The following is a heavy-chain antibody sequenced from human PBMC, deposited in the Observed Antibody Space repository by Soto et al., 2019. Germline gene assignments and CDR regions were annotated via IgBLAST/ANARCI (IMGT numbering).Heavy chain of an antibody. CDR3: ARVTPGNNLYYFSGLDF. J-gene: IGHJ6*02. CDR1: GFTVDTYG. Sequence: GGSLRLSCVASGFTVDTYGIHWVRQAPGKGLQWVALISYEGSNTYYADSVRGRFTISRDNSKNTLYLQMNTLRPEDTGVYYCARVTPGNNLYYFSGLDFWGQGTSVTVSS. D-gene: IGHD1-1*01. V-gene: IGHV3-30-3*01. CDR2: ISYEGSNT.